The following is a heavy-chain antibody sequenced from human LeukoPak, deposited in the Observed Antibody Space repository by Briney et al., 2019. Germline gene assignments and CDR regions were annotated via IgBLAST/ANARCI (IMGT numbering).Heavy chain of an antibody. Sequence: GXSLXISCKGSGYSFTNYWIGWVRQMPXKGLEWMGIIYPGDSDTRYSPSFQGQVTISADKSISTAYLQWSSLKASDTAMYYCARRKGDGYNSPFDYWGQGTLVAVSS. V-gene: IGHV5-51*01. CDR1: GYSFTNYW. CDR2: IYPGDSDT. D-gene: IGHD5-24*01. CDR3: ARRKGDGYNSPFDY. J-gene: IGHJ4*02.